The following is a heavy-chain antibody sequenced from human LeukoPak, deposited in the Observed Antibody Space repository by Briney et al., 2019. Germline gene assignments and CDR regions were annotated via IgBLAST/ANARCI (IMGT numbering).Heavy chain of an antibody. D-gene: IGHD2-21*02. Sequence: GGSLRLSCAASGFTFSNYAMHWVPQAPGKGLEYVSAISSNGGSTYYANSVKGRFTISRDNPKNTLYLQMGSLRAEDMAVYYCARDLRLKELAYCGGDCLDYWGQGTLVTVSS. CDR3: ARDLRLKELAYCGGDCLDY. J-gene: IGHJ4*02. V-gene: IGHV3-64*01. CDR1: GFTFSNYA. CDR2: ISSNGGST.